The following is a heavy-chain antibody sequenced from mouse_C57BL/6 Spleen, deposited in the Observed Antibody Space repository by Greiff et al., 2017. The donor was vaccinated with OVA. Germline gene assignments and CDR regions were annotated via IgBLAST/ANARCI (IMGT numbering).Heavy chain of an antibody. V-gene: IGHV14-3*01. CDR3: ARGGDYDGYFDV. Sequence: VQLQQSVAELVRPGASVKLSCTASGFNIKNTYMPWVKQRSEQGLEWIGRIDPANGTTKYAPKFQGKATITADTSSNTAYLQLSILTSEDTAIYYGARGGDYDGYFDVWGTGTTVTVSS. CDR1: GFNIKNTY. J-gene: IGHJ1*03. D-gene: IGHD2-4*01. CDR2: IDPANGTT.